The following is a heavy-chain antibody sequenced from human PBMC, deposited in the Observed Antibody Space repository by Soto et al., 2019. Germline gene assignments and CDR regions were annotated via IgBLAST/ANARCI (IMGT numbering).Heavy chain of an antibody. CDR3: TTDGLLPSAGVP. CDR2: IKSKTDDGTT. D-gene: IGHD3-22*01. CDR1: GFSFTNAW. Sequence: PGGSLRLSCAAPGFSFTNAWMNWVRQSPGKGLEWVGRIKSKTDDGTTDYAAPVKGRFTISRDDSKKTMYLQMNSLKTEDTAVYYCTTDGLLPSAGVPWGQGTPVTVSS. V-gene: IGHV3-15*07. J-gene: IGHJ5*02.